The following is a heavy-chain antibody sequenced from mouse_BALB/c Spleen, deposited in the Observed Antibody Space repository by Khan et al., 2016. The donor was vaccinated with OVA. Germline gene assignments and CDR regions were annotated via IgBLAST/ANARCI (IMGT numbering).Heavy chain of an antibody. J-gene: IGHJ2*01. D-gene: IGHD2-3*01. V-gene: IGHV1-77*01. CDR3: ARMDTTSLDY. CDR1: GYTFTDYY. CDR2: IYPGSGTT. Sequence: VQLQESGTELARPGASVKLSCKASGYTFTDYYITWVKQRTGQGLEWIGEIYPGSGTTYYTEKFKGKATLTADKSSNTAYMQLSSLTSDDSAVYFCARMDTTSLDYWGQGTTLTVSS.